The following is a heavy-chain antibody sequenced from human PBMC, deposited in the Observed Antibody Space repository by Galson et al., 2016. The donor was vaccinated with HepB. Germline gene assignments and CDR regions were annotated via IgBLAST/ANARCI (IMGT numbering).Heavy chain of an antibody. CDR3: AKSTEGLLRFGGMDV. CDR1: GFTLRSYS. J-gene: IGHJ6*02. D-gene: IGHD1-14*01. Sequence: LRLSCAASGFTLRSYSITWVRQAPGKGLEWVSSTGTGTGYKSYAGSVRCRFTISRNDPGNSLYLQMNSLGAEDTAVYFCAKSTEGLLRFGGMDVWGQGTTVTVSS. CDR2: TGTGTGYK. V-gene: IGHV3-21*01.